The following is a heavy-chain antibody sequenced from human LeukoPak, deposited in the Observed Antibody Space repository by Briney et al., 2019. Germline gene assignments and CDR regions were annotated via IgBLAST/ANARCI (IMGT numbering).Heavy chain of an antibody. J-gene: IGHJ3*02. V-gene: IGHV3-30*18. CDR2: ISHDGSNK. D-gene: IGHD1-26*01. Sequence: GGSLRLSCAASGFSFSSYGMHWVRQAPGKGLEWVAVISHDGSNKHYADPVKGRFTISRDTSKNTLYLQMASLRGEDTAVYYCAKDYLGASHTFDIWGQGTMVTVSS. CDR1: GFSFSSYG. CDR3: AKDYLGASHTFDI.